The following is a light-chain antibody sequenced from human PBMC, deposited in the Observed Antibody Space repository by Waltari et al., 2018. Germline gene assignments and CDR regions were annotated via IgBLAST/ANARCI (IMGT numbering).Light chain of an antibody. V-gene: IGLV1-44*01. Sequence: QSVLTQPPSVSGTPGQRVIISCSGRSSNIGIMTVNWYQQLPGTAHKLLIYSNDQLPSGIPDRFSGSKSGSSASLAISGLQSEDEAEYHCAAWDGSLNAYVFGGGTKVTVL. J-gene: IGLJ1*01. CDR1: SSNIGIMT. CDR2: SND. CDR3: AAWDGSLNAYV.